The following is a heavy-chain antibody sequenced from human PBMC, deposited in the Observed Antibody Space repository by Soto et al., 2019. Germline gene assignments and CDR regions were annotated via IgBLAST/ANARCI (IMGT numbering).Heavy chain of an antibody. CDR2: IIPMFGTA. Sequence: QVQLLQSGAEVKRPGSSVRVSCKASGGTFSTNGINWVRQAPGQGLEWMGGIIPMFGTANYAQKCQGRVTSTADKSPSTVYLDLSSLRSEDTATYYCARRPSRYCSGGGCYSGDYYGLDVWGQGTTVTVSS. V-gene: IGHV1-69*06. J-gene: IGHJ6*02. D-gene: IGHD2-15*01. CDR1: GGTFSTNG. CDR3: ARRPSRYCSGGGCYSGDYYGLDV.